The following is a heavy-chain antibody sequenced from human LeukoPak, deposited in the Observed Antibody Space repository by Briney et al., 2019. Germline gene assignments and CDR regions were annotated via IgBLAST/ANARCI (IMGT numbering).Heavy chain of an antibody. J-gene: IGHJ5*02. CDR2: IYYSGST. CDR3: ARVDGSGSYYANWFDP. Sequence: SETLSLTCTVSGGSISSYYWSWIRQPPGKGLEWIGYIYYSGSTNYNPPLKSRVTISVDTSKNQFSLKLSSVTAADTAVYYCARVDGSGSYYANWFDPWGQGTLVTVSS. V-gene: IGHV4-59*12. D-gene: IGHD3-10*01. CDR1: GGSISSYY.